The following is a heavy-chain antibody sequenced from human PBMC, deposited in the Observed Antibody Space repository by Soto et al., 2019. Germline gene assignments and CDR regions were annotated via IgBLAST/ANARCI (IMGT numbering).Heavy chain of an antibody. CDR3: AKDRYSSSWQYYYYYYGMDV. Sequence: GGSLRLSCGASAFSFSHYAMHWVRQAPGKGLEWVAVISYDGSNKYYADSVKGRFTISRDNSKNTLYLQMNSLRAEDTAVYYCAKDRYSSSWQYYYYYYGMDVWGQGTTVTVSS. V-gene: IGHV3-30*04. D-gene: IGHD6-13*01. CDR1: AFSFSHYA. J-gene: IGHJ6*02. CDR2: ISYDGSNK.